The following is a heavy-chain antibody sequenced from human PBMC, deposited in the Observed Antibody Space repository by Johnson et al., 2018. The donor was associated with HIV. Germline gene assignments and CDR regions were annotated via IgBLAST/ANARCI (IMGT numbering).Heavy chain of an antibody. V-gene: IGHV3-30-3*01. Sequence: QVQLVESGGGLVKPGRSLRLSCAASGFTFSSYAMHWVRQAPGKGLEWVAVISYDGSNKYYADSVKGRFTISRDNSKNTLYLQMNSLRAEDTAVYYCARDVYYYDSSEEGAFDIWGQGTMVTVSS. CDR3: ARDVYYYDSSEEGAFDI. J-gene: IGHJ3*02. CDR2: ISYDGSNK. CDR1: GFTFSSYA. D-gene: IGHD3-22*01.